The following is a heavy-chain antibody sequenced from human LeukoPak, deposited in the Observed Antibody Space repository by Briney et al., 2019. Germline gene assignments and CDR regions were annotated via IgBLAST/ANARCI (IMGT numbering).Heavy chain of an antibody. Sequence: ASVKVSCKASGYKFTNFGLSWVRQAPGQGLEWMGWISTNNENTHYAQKFQGRVTMTTDTSTSTAYMELRSLKSDDTALYYCAREIPYPDCSSSGCYGPWDYWGQGALVTVSS. V-gene: IGHV1-18*01. D-gene: IGHD2-2*01. CDR2: ISTNNENT. CDR3: AREIPYPDCSSSGCYGPWDY. CDR1: GYKFTNFG. J-gene: IGHJ4*02.